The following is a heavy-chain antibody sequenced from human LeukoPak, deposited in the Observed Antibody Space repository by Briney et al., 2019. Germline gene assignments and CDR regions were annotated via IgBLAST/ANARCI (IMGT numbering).Heavy chain of an antibody. CDR3: ARDKYGGADY. CDR1: GFTFTTSW. D-gene: IGHD2-8*01. Sequence: GGSLRLSCAASGFTFTTSWMSWVRQAPGKGLEWVANIKGDGSEKYYVDSVKGRLTISRDNAKNSLYLQMKSLRVEDTAVYYCARDKYGGADYWGQGTLVTVSS. CDR2: IKGDGSEK. V-gene: IGHV3-7*03. J-gene: IGHJ4*02.